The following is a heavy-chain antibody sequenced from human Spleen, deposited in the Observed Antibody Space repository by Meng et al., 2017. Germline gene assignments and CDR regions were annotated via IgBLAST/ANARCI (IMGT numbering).Heavy chain of an antibody. CDR3: ARGIGGSSLKY. J-gene: IGHJ4*02. V-gene: IGHV1-18*04. CDR1: GYSFTTYG. D-gene: IGHD6-13*01. CDR2: ISGYSDNT. Sequence: ASVKVSCKASGYSFTTYGITWVRQAPGQGLEWVGWISGYSDNTKYAQKLQGRVTMSTDASTNTAYMELRSLRSDDTAVYYCARGIGGSSLKYWGQGTVVTVSS.